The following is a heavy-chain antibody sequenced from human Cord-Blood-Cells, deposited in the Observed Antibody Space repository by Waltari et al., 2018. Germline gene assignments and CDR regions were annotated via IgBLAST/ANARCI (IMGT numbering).Heavy chain of an antibody. CDR2: ISSSGSTI. J-gene: IGHJ4*02. V-gene: IGHV3-11*01. Sequence: AVSGFPFSDDYMSWIRQAPGKGLEWVSYISSSGSTIYYADSVKGRHTISRNNAKNSLYLQMNSLRAEDTAVYYCARDLSPGYYFDCWGQGALVTVSS. CDR1: GFPFSDDY. D-gene: IGHD3-9*01. CDR3: ARDLSPGYYFDC.